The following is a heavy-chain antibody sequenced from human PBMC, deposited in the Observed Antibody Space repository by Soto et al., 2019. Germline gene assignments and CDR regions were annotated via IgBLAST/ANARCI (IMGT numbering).Heavy chain of an antibody. J-gene: IGHJ4*02. CDR2: ISAYNGNT. D-gene: IGHD5-18*01. CDR3: ARASYGYRLDY. V-gene: IGHV1-18*01. Sequence: ASVKVSCKASGYTFTSYGISWVRQAPGQGLEWMGWISAYNGNTNYAQKLQGRVTMTTDTSTSTAYVELRSLRSDDTAVYYCARASYGYRLDYWGQGTLVTVSS. CDR1: GYTFTSYG.